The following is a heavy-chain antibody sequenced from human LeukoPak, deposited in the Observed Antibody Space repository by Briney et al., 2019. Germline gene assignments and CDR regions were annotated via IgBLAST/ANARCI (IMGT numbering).Heavy chain of an antibody. CDR3: ARRGYPYYYYMDV. CDR2: IKRDGSEK. J-gene: IGHJ6*03. Sequence: GGSLRLSCAASGFTFSSYWMSWVRQAPGKGLEWVATIKRDGSEKYYVDSVKGRFTVSRDNAKNALYLQMNSLRADDTAVYYCARRGYPYYYYMDVWGTGTTVTVSS. D-gene: IGHD3-16*02. V-gene: IGHV3-7*01. CDR1: GFTFSSYW.